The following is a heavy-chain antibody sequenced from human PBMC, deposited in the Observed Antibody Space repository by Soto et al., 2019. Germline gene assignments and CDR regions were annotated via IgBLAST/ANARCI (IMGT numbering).Heavy chain of an antibody. J-gene: IGHJ6*02. CDR3: ATTRVGPCSSSICFSGIFDGMDV. CDR2: ISYDGTIT. Sequence: GGSLRLSCAASGFTISNYGMHWVRQAPGKGLEWVAVISYDGTITYYADSVKGRFTISRDNSKNTLYLQMNSLRTEDTAVYYCATTRVGPCSSSICFSGIFDGMDVWGQGTTVTVSS. CDR1: GFTISNYG. V-gene: IGHV3-30-3*01. D-gene: IGHD2-2*01.